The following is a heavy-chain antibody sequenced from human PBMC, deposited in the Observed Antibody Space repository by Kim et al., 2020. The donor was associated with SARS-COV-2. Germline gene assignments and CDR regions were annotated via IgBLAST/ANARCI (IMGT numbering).Heavy chain of an antibody. V-gene: IGHV1-18*01. Sequence: YAQTLQGRVTMTTDTSTSTAYMELRSLRSDDTAVYYCAVELLWFGELLSYWGQGTLVTVSS. CDR3: AVELLWFGELLSY. D-gene: IGHD3-10*01. J-gene: IGHJ4*02.